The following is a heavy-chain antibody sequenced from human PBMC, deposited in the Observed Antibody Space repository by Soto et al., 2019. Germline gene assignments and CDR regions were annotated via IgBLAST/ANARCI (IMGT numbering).Heavy chain of an antibody. CDR3: AKDHEWLFWFDP. CDR2: ISGSGGST. Sequence: PVGSLRLSCAASGFTFSSYAMSWVRQAPGKGLEWVSAISGSGGSTYYADSVKGRFTISRDNSKNTPYLQMNSLRAEDTAVYYCAKDHEWLFWFDPWGQGTLVTVSS. D-gene: IGHD3-3*01. V-gene: IGHV3-23*01. J-gene: IGHJ5*02. CDR1: GFTFSSYA.